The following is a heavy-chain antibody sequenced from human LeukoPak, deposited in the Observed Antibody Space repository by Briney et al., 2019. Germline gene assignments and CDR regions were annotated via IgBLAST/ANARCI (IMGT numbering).Heavy chain of an antibody. CDR1: GFTFDDYA. CDR3: AKGPGKWLLLSYFDY. Sequence: GGSLRLSCAASGFTFDDYAMHWVRQAPGKGLEWVSGISWNSGSIGYADSVKGRFTISRDNAKNSLYLQMNSLRAEDTALYYCAKGPGKWLLLSYFDYWGQGTLVTVPS. CDR2: ISWNSGSI. D-gene: IGHD3-3*01. V-gene: IGHV3-9*01. J-gene: IGHJ4*02.